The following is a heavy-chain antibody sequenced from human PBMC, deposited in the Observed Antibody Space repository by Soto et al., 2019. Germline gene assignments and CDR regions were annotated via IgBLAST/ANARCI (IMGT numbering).Heavy chain of an antibody. CDR2: IYPGDSDT. J-gene: IGHJ3*02. V-gene: IGHV5-51*01. Sequence: ESLKISCKGSGYSFTSYWIVGVRRIRGRGLEWMGIIYPGDSDTRYSPSFQGQVTISADKSISTAYLQWSSLKASDTAMYYCARTYDFWSGYPKDAFDIWGQGTMVTVSS. CDR1: GYSFTSYW. CDR3: ARTYDFWSGYPKDAFDI. D-gene: IGHD3-3*01.